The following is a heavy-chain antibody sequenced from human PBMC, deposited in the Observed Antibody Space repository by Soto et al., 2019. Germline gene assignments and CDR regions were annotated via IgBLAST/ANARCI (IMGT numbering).Heavy chain of an antibody. V-gene: IGHV3-23*01. D-gene: IGHD1-1*01. J-gene: IGHJ4*02. CDR1: TFSSYA. CDR2: ISGSGGST. Sequence: TFSSYAMSWVRQAPGKGLEWVSAISGSGGSTYYADSVKGRFTISRDNSKNTLYLQMNSLRAEDTAVYYCAKDRGNTQLEDTHPSDYWGQGTLVTVSS. CDR3: AKDRGNTQLEDTHPSDY.